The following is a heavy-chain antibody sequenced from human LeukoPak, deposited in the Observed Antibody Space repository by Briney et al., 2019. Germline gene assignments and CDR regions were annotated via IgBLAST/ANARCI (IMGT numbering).Heavy chain of an antibody. V-gene: IGHV3-23*01. CDR3: AKGWGRYYDSSGFFGY. CDR1: GFTFSSYA. Sequence: GGSLRLSCAASGFTFSSYAMSWVLQAPGKGLEWVSAISGSGGSTYYADSVKGRFTISRDNSKNTLYLQMNSLRAEDTAVYYCAKGWGRYYDSSGFFGYWGQGTLVTVSS. J-gene: IGHJ4*02. CDR2: ISGSGGST. D-gene: IGHD3-22*01.